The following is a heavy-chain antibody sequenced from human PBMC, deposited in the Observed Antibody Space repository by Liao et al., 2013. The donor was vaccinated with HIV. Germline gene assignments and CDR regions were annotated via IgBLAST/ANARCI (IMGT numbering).Heavy chain of an antibody. J-gene: IGHJ3*02. CDR1: GGSISSYS. D-gene: IGHD2-2*01. CDR3: ARDRSTSWPYDAFDI. Sequence: QVQLQESGPGLVKPSETLSLTCTVSGGSISSYSWSWIRQPPGKGLEWIGYIYYSGSTNYNPSLKSRVTMSLDTSKNQFSLKLWSVTAADTAVYYCARDRSTSWPYDAFDIWGQGTMVTVSS. CDR2: IYYSGST. V-gene: IGHV4-59*12.